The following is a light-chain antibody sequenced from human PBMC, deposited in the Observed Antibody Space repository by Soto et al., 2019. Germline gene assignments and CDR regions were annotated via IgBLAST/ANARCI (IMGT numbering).Light chain of an antibody. CDR3: QQYNDYWT. CDR2: KAS. CDR1: HSVSTW. V-gene: IGKV1-5*03. J-gene: IGKJ1*01. Sequence: GDRVTITCRASHSVSTWLAWYQQKPGKAPKVLIYKASSFENGVPSRFSGSGSETEFTLTISSLQPDDFATYYCQQYNDYWTFGQGTKVEIK.